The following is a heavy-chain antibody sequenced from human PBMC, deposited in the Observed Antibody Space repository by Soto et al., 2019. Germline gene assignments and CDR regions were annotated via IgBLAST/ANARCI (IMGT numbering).Heavy chain of an antibody. CDR3: ARAGTAMVTLDY. V-gene: IGHV4-59*01. D-gene: IGHD5-18*01. CDR2: IYYTGST. Sequence: SETLSLTCTVSGGSISSYYWSWIRQPPGKGLEWIGYIYYTGSTNYNPSLKSRVTISVDTSKNQFSLKLSSVTAADTAVYYCARAGTAMVTLDYWGQGTLDTVSS. J-gene: IGHJ4*02. CDR1: GGSISSYY.